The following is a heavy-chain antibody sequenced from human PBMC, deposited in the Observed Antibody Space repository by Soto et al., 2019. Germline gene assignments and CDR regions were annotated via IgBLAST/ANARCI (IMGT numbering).Heavy chain of an antibody. Sequence: EVELLESGGGLVQPGGSLRLSCAASGFTFSSYAMSWVRQAPGKGLEWVSAIGGRGGSTYYADSVKGRFTISRDNSMNTLYLQMNSLRAEDTAVYFCAKDQAPVIPYYFVDWGQGTLVTVSS. D-gene: IGHD2-21*01. J-gene: IGHJ4*02. V-gene: IGHV3-23*01. CDR2: IGGRGGST. CDR3: AKDQAPVIPYYFVD. CDR1: GFTFSSYA.